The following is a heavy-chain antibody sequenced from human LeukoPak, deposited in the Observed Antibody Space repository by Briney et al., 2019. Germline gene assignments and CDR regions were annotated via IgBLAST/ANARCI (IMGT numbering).Heavy chain of an antibody. J-gene: IGHJ4*02. CDR3: ARTTPYYFDY. Sequence: PLETLSLTCAVYGGSFSGYYWSWIRQPPGKGLEWIGYIYYSGSTNYNPSLKSRVTISVDTSKNQFSLKLSSVTAADTAVYYCARTTPYYFDYWGQGTLVTVSS. CDR2: IYYSGST. CDR1: GGSFSGYY. V-gene: IGHV4-59*01. D-gene: IGHD4-11*01.